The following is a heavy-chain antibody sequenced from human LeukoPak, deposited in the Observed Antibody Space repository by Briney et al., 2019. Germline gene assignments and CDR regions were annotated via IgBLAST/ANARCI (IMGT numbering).Heavy chain of an antibody. CDR2: INHSGST. D-gene: IGHD6-13*01. CDR3: ARSKQQLVFPDY. CDR1: GGSFSGYY. J-gene: IGHJ4*02. Sequence: SETLSLTCAVHGGSFSGYYWSWIRQPPGKGLEWIGEINHSGSTNYNPSLKSRVTISVDTSKNQFSLKLSSVTAADTAVYYCARSKQQLVFPDYWGQGTLVTVSS. V-gene: IGHV4-34*01.